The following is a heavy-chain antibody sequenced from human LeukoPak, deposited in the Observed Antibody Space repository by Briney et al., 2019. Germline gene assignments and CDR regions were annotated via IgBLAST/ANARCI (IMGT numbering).Heavy chain of an antibody. J-gene: IGHJ3*01. D-gene: IGHD4-23*01. CDR1: GFTFSVYG. Sequence: GRSLRLSCAASGFTFSVYGMHWVRQAPGKGLEWVAVIGRDGVNRFYTDSVKGRFTISRDNSKSTLYLQMNGLRAEDTAMYYCARDDDGGDNGFDVWGQGTTVTVSS. V-gene: IGHV3-30*12. CDR3: ARDDDGGDNGFDV. CDR2: IGRDGVNR.